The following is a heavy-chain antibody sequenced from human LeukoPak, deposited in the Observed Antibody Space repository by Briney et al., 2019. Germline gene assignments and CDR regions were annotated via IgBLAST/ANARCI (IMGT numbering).Heavy chain of an antibody. J-gene: IGHJ6*03. Sequence: PGGSLRLSCTASGFAFSTQAMHWVRQAPVKGLEWVAVISSDGKSIYYADSLKGRFTISRDNSMNTLYLDMNSLRGEDTAVYYCAKDQGYCSGGSCFFHYYYYMDVWGKGTTVTVSS. CDR1: GFAFSTQA. CDR3: AKDQGYCSGGSCFFHYYYYMDV. CDR2: ISSDGKSI. V-gene: IGHV3-30*04. D-gene: IGHD2-15*01.